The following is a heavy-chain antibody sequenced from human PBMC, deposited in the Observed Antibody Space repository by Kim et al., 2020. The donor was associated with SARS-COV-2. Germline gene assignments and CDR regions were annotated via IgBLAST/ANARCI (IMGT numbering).Heavy chain of an antibody. CDR1: GGSFSGYY. V-gene: IGHV4-34*01. D-gene: IGHD6-6*01. J-gene: IGHJ4*02. CDR3: ARGWGSIAARSFDY. CDR2: INHSGST. Sequence: SETLSLTCAVYGGSFSGYYWSWIRQPPGKGLEWIGEINHSGSTNYNPSLKSRVTISVDTSKNQFSLKLSSVTAADTAVYYCARGWGSIAARSFDYWGQGTLVTVSS.